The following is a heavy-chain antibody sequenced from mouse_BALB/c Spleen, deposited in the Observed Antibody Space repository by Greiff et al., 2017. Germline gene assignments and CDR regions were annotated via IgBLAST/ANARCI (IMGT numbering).Heavy chain of an antibody. CDR3: ARYFMISTAMDY. CDR2: ISSGSSTI. D-gene: IGHD2-4*01. Sequence: EVKLVESGGGLVQPGGSRKLSCAASGFTFSSFGMHWVRQAPEKGLEWVAYISSGSSTIYYADTVKGRFTISRDNPKNTLFLQMTSLKSEDTAMYYCARYFMISTAMDYWGQGTSVTVSS. V-gene: IGHV5-17*02. CDR1: GFTFSSFG. J-gene: IGHJ4*01.